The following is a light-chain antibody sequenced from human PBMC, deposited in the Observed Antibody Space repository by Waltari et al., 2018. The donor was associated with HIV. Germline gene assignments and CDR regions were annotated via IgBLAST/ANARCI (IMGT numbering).Light chain of an antibody. CDR3: ASWDDSLKVVV. CDR1: SSNSGSNA. J-gene: IGLJ2*01. Sequence: QSVLTQPPSAFGSPGQRLTISCSGSSSNSGSNAVNWYQHLPGTAPTLLIFGNDQRPSGVPARFSGSKSGTSASLATSGLRSEDEGEYYCASWDDSLKVVVFGGGTKLTV. CDR2: GND. V-gene: IGLV1-44*01.